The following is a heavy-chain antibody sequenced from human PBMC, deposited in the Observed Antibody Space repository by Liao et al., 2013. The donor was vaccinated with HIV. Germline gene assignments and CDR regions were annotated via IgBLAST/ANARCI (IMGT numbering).Heavy chain of an antibody. Sequence: QVQLQQWGAGLLKPSETLSLTCTVSGGSISSYYWSWIRQPPGKGLEWIGEINHSGSTNYNPSLKSRVTISVDTSKNQFSLKLSSVTAADTAVYYCAREDYGGALSYWGQGTLVSVSS. J-gene: IGHJ4*02. D-gene: IGHD4-23*01. CDR2: INHSGST. V-gene: IGHV4-34*01. CDR1: GGSISSYY. CDR3: AREDYGGALSY.